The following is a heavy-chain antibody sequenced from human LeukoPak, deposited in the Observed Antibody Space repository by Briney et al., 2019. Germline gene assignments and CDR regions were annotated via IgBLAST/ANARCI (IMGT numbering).Heavy chain of an antibody. V-gene: IGHV3-73*01. CDR3: TRHMVGATISDY. CDR2: IRSKANSYGT. Sequence: GGSLRLSCAASGFTFSGSAMHWVRQASGKGLEWVGRIRSKANSYGTAYAASVKGRFTISRDDSKNTAYLQMNSLKTEDTAVYYCTRHMVGATISDYWGQGTLVTVSS. D-gene: IGHD1-26*01. CDR1: GFTFSGSA. J-gene: IGHJ4*02.